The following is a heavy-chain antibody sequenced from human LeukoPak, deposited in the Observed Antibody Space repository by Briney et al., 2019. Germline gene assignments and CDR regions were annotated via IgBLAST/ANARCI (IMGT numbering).Heavy chain of an antibody. D-gene: IGHD3-22*01. J-gene: IGHJ4*02. Sequence: GGSLRLSCAASGFTFSTYTMNWVRQAPGKGLEWVSSIDNSGRTMYYADSVKGRFTISRDNAKNSLYLQMNSLRAEDTAVYYCVRGDSRDYWGQGTLVTGSS. V-gene: IGHV3-21*01. CDR2: IDNSGRTM. CDR3: VRGDSRDY. CDR1: GFTFSTYT.